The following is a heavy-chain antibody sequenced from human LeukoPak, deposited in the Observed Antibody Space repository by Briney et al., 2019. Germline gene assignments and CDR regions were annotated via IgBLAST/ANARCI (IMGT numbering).Heavy chain of an antibody. V-gene: IGHV4-39*07. CDR1: GGSIISDIYY. D-gene: IGHD3-16*02. J-gene: IGHJ4*02. CDR2: VYYSGTT. Sequence: SETLSLTCTVSGGSIISDIYYWGWIRQPPGKGLEWIGSVYYSGTTYYNPSLKSRVTISVDTSKNQFSLKLSSVTAADTAVYYCARTNYDYVWGSYRRLNYFDYWGQGTLVTVSS. CDR3: ARTNYDYVWGSYRRLNYFDY.